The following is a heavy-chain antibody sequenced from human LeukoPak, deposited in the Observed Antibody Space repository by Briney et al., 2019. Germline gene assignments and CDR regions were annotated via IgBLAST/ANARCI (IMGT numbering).Heavy chain of an antibody. J-gene: IGHJ4*02. CDR2: IYYSGST. CDR3: ARMEYVSGFDY. CDR1: GGSISSGGYY. V-gene: IGHV4-31*03. D-gene: IGHD2/OR15-2a*01. Sequence: PSQTLSLTCTVSGGSISSGGYYWSWIRQHPGKGLEWIGYIYYSGSTYYNPSLKSRVTISVDTSKNQFSLKLSPVTAADTAVYYCARMEYVSGFDYWGQGTLVTVSS.